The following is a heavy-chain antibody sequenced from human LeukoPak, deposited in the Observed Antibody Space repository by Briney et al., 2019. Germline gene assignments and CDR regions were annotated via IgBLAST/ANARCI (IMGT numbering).Heavy chain of an antibody. J-gene: IGHJ4*02. D-gene: IGHD3-10*01. V-gene: IGHV1-46*01. CDR1: EYTFTSYY. CDR3: ARSFYYGSGSLSY. CDR2: INPSGGST. Sequence: ASVKVSCKASEYTFTSYYMHWVRQAPGQGLEWMGIINPSGGSTTYAQKFQGRVTMTRDTSTSTVYMDLRSLRSDDTAVYYCARSFYYGSGSLSYWGQGTLVTVSS.